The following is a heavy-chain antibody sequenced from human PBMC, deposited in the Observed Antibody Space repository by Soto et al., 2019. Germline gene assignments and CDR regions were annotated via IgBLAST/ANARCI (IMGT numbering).Heavy chain of an antibody. V-gene: IGHV3-15*07. Sequence: GGSLRLSCAASGFTFSNGWMNWVRQAPGKGLEWVGRIKSKTDGGTTDYAAPVKGRFTISRDDSKNTLYLQMNSLKTEDTAVYYCTTEPLRYFDWLTYYYYGMDVWGQGTTVTVSS. D-gene: IGHD3-9*01. CDR2: IKSKTDGGTT. J-gene: IGHJ6*02. CDR1: GFTFSNGW. CDR3: TTEPLRYFDWLTYYYYGMDV.